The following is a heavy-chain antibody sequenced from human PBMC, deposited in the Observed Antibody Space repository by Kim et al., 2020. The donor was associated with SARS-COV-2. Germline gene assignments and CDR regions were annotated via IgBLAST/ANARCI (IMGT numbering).Heavy chain of an antibody. Sequence: ASVKVSCKASGGSFITYAITWVRQAPGQGLEWMGGIIPIFGSANYAQKFQGRVTITADESTSTAYMELSSLRSEDTAVYYCARVWQLRYSSGWKDWGQGTLVTVSS. CDR3: ARVWQLRYSSGWKD. V-gene: IGHV1-69*13. CDR2: IIPIFGSA. CDR1: GGSFITYA. J-gene: IGHJ4*02. D-gene: IGHD6-19*01.